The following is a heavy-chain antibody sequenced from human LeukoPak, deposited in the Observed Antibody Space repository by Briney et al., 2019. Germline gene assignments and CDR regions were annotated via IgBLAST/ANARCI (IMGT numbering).Heavy chain of an antibody. V-gene: IGHV1-18*01. CDR3: ARDAGDTAMVNYFDY. CDR2: ISAYNGNT. Sequence: ASVKVSCKASGYTFTSYGITWVRQAPGQGLEWMGWISAYNGNTNYAQKFQGRVTITRDTSASTAYMELSSLRSEDTAVYYCARDAGDTAMVNYFDYWGQGTLVTVSS. CDR1: GYTFTSYG. J-gene: IGHJ4*02. D-gene: IGHD5-18*01.